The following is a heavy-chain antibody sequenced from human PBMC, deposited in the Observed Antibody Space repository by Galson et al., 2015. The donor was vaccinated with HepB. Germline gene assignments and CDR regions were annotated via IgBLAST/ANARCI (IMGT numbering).Heavy chain of an antibody. CDR3: ARDLWQSSLDS. V-gene: IGHV3-21*01. J-gene: IGHJ4*02. CDR2: ISGSGNSR. D-gene: IGHD2-21*01. Sequence: SLRLSCATSGFTFSTYNINWVRQAPGKGLEWVSSISGSGNSRYYADSVKGRFTISRDNAKNSLFLQMNSLRADDTAVYYCARDLWQSSLDSWGQGTLVTVSS. CDR1: GFTFSTYN.